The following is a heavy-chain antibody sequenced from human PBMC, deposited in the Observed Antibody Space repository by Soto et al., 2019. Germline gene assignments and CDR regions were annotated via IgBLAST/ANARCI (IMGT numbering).Heavy chain of an antibody. Sequence: GGSLRLSCAASGFTFSRYEMNWVRRAPGKGLEWVSYIGSSGSTIYYADSVKGRFTISRDNAKNSLYLQMNSLRAEDTAVYFCARDEGSAWYFDYWGQGTLVTVSS. CDR3: ARDEGSAWYFDY. D-gene: IGHD6-19*01. J-gene: IGHJ4*02. CDR1: GFTFSRYE. CDR2: IGSSGSTI. V-gene: IGHV3-48*03.